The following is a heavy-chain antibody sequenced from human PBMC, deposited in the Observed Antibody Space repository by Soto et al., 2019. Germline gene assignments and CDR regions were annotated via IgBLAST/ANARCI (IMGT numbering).Heavy chain of an antibody. CDR2: IYWDDDK. Sequence: QITLNESGPTVVKPAETLTLTCTFSGFSLTTSGVGVGWIRQSPGKAPEWLALIYWDDDKRYSASLKSRLTITQHTTKDQVVLIMADVVPADTATYYCAHRILRTVFGLVTTTAIYFDFWGQGTPVVVSS. D-gene: IGHD3-3*01. CDR1: GFSLTTSGVG. J-gene: IGHJ4*02. CDR3: AHRILRTVFGLVTTTAIYFDF. V-gene: IGHV2-5*02.